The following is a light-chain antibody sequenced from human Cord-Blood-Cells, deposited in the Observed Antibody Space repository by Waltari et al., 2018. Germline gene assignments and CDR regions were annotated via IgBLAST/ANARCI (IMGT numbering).Light chain of an antibody. CDR3: QQYYSTPT. Sequence: DIVMTQSPDSLAVSLGESATINCKSSQSVLYSSNNKNYLAWYQQTPGQPPTLLIYWASTRESGVPDRFSGSGSGTDFTLTISSLQAEDVAVYYCQQYYSTPTFGQGTKLEIK. V-gene: IGKV4-1*01. CDR2: WAS. CDR1: QSVLYSSNNKNY. J-gene: IGKJ2*01.